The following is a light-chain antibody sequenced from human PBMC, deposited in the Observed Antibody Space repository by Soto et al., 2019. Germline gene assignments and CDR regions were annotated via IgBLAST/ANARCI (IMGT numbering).Light chain of an antibody. CDR2: DVN. CDR3: VSFAGGTYV. CDR1: SSDVGAYIF. Sequence: QSALTQPPSASGSPGQSVTISCTGTSSDVGAYIFVSWYQQHPGKAPKLLIYDVNRRPPGVPERFFGSKSGNTASLTVSGLQAEDEADYYCVSFAGGTYVFGTGTKVTVL. J-gene: IGLJ1*01. V-gene: IGLV2-8*01.